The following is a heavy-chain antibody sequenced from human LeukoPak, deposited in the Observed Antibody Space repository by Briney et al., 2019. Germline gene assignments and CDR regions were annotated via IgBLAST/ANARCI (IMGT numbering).Heavy chain of an antibody. Sequence: SETLSLTCAVSVYSLSSGYYRGWIRPPPGKGVEGIGCNYQSGSVYYKPSLKSRVTISVDTPKTQFSLKLSSVTAADTAVYYCAGCSWYEESFDYWGQGTLVSVSS. CDR1: VYSLSSGYY. V-gene: IGHV4-38-2*01. CDR2: NYQSGSV. J-gene: IGHJ4*02. D-gene: IGHD6-13*01. CDR3: AGCSWYEESFDY.